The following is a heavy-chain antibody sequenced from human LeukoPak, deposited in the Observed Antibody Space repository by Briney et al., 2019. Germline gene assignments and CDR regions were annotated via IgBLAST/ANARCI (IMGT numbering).Heavy chain of an antibody. V-gene: IGHV3-21*01. Sequence: PGGSLRLSCAASGFTFSSYSMNWVRQAPGKGLEWVSSISSSSSYIYYADSAKGRFTISRDNAKNSLYLQMNSLRAEDTAVYYCARVRCSGGRASGCYYYYGMDVWGQGTTVTVSS. CDR3: ARVRCSGGRASGCYYYYGMDV. J-gene: IGHJ6*02. CDR2: ISSSSSYI. CDR1: GFTFSSYS. D-gene: IGHD2-15*01.